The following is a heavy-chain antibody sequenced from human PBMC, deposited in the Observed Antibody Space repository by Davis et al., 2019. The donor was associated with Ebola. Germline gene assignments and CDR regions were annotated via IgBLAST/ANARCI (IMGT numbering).Heavy chain of an antibody. CDR2: ITGTSNTI. J-gene: IGHJ4*02. D-gene: IGHD2-15*01. CDR3: ARGFCSNGGCYRGY. V-gene: IGHV3-48*02. Sequence: GSLRLSCAASGFTFSAYTMHWVRQAPGKGLEEISYITGTSNTIYYADSVKGRFAVSRDNAKNSLFLQMNSLRDEDTAVYFCARGFCSNGGCYRGYWGQGTLVTVSS. CDR1: GFTFSAYT.